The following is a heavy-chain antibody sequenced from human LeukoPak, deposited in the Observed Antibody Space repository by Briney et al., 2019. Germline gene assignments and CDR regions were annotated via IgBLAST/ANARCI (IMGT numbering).Heavy chain of an antibody. CDR3: ARDPPYSYYYDSSGYYYVDY. CDR1: GFTFSSYS. CDR2: ISSSSSYI. D-gene: IGHD3-22*01. Sequence: GGSLRLSCAASGFTFSSYSVNWVRQAPGKGLEWVSSISSSSSYIYYADSVKGRFTISRDNAKNSLYLQMNSLRAEDTAVYYCARDPPYSYYYDSSGYYYVDYWGQGTLVTVSS. J-gene: IGHJ4*02. V-gene: IGHV3-21*01.